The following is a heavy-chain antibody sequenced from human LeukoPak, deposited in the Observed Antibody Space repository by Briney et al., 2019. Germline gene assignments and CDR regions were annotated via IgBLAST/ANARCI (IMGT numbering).Heavy chain of an antibody. V-gene: IGHV1-18*01. CDR2: IRAYNGNT. Sequence: APVKVSCKASGYTFTSYGISWVRQAPGQGLEWMGWIRAYNGNTNYTQKLQGRVTMTTDTSTSTAYMELRSLRSDDTAVYYCARVLAYYYDSSGYYHPGYFQHWRQGTLVTVSS. CDR1: GYTFTSYG. J-gene: IGHJ1*01. CDR3: ARVLAYYYDSSGYYHPGYFQH. D-gene: IGHD3-22*01.